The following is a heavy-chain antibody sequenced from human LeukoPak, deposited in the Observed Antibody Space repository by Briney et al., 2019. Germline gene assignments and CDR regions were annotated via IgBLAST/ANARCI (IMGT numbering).Heavy chain of an antibody. J-gene: IGHJ6*03. CDR2: INSDGGST. D-gene: IGHD3/OR15-3a*01. Sequence: GGSLRLSCAASGFTFSSYWMDWVRQAPGKGLGWVSRINSDGGSTIYADSVKGRFTISRDNAKNTLSLQMNALRAAGTAVYNCARERLGLNYYYSYYMVVWGKGTTVTVSS. CDR1: GFTFSSYW. CDR3: ARERLGLNYYYSYYMVV. V-gene: IGHV3-74*01.